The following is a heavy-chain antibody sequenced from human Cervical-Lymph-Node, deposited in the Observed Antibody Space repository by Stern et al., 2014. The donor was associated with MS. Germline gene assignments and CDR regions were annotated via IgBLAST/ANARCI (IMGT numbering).Heavy chain of an antibody. J-gene: IGHJ4*02. D-gene: IGHD5-18*01. Sequence: VQLQESGPGRVQPSETLSLTCSVSGASITNFYWSWIRQTPGKGLQWIGHVSNSGTTYYESSLESRVTMSMDASKQQFSLSLTSVTAVDTAVYFCARGRHTAMVTSGRYFDLWGQGTLVTVSS. CDR2: VSNSGTT. V-gene: IGHV4-4*07. CDR3: ARGRHTAMVTSGRYFDL. CDR1: GASITNFY.